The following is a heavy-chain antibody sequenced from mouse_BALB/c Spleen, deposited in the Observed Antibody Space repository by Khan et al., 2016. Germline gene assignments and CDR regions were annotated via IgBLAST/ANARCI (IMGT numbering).Heavy chain of an antibody. CDR3: TRREIAMDY. V-gene: IGHV6-6*01. Sequence: EVELVESGGGLVQPGGSMKLSCTASVFTLSDAWMDWVRQSPEKGLEWVAEIRTKANNHATYYAESVKGRFSISSDDFKSSVYLQMNSLRPEDTGIYYCTRREIAMDYWGQGTSVTVSS. J-gene: IGHJ4*01. CDR2: IRTKANNHAT. CDR1: VFTLSDAW.